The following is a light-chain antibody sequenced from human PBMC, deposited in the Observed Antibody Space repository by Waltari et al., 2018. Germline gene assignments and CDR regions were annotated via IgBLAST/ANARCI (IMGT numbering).Light chain of an antibody. V-gene: IGLV1-47*01. CDR2: KNS. Sequence: QSVLTQPPSASGAPGQRVTISCSGSKSNIGSNFVSWYQQFPGTAPKLLIYKNSRRPSGVPDRFSGSKSGTSASLGISGLRSEDEADYYCVAWDDGMSLLFGGGTKVTVL. CDR1: KSNIGSNF. J-gene: IGLJ3*02. CDR3: VAWDDGMSLL.